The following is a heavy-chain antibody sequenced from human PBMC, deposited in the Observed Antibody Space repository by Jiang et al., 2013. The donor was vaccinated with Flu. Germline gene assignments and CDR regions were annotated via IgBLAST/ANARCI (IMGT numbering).Heavy chain of an antibody. D-gene: IGHD3-22*01. V-gene: IGHV1-69*06. CDR1: GGTFSSYA. CDR2: IIPIFGTA. J-gene: IGHJ2*01. Sequence: GAEVKKPGSSVKVSCKASGGTFSSYAISWVRQAPGQGLEWMGGIIPIFGTANYAQKFQGRVTITADKSTSTAYMELSSLRSEDTAVYYCARTIYDSSGYYGEGVEYWYFDLWGPWHPGHCLL. CDR3: ARTIYDSSGYYGEGVEYWYFDL.